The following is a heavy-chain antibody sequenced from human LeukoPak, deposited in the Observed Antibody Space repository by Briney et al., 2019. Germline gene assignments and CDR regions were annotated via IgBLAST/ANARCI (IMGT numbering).Heavy chain of an antibody. V-gene: IGHV3-23*01. CDR2: ISGSGGST. D-gene: IGHD4-17*01. J-gene: IGHJ6*02. Sequence: GGSLRLSCAASGFILRNYAMNWVRQAPGKGLEWVSAISGSGGSTYYEDSVKGRFTISRDNSKNTLYLQMNSLRAEDTAVYYCAKASGTTVTTWRILGTRDYYYYYGMDVWGQGTTVTVSS. CDR3: AKASGTTVTTWRILGTRDYYYYYGMDV. CDR1: GFILRNYA.